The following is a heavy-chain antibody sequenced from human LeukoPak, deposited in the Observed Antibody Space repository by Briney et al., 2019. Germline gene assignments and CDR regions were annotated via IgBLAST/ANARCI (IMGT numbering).Heavy chain of an antibody. CDR1: GFTFSTYS. J-gene: IGHJ2*01. CDR3: AASPVAAAGTRTYWYFDL. V-gene: IGHV3-21*01. CDR2: ISRSSTYI. D-gene: IGHD6-13*01. Sequence: TSGGSLRLSCAASGFTFSTYSMTWVRQAPGKGLEWVSSISRSSTYIYYADSVKGRFTISRDNAKNSLYLQMNGLGAEDTAVYYCAASPVAAAGTRTYWYFDLWGRGTLVTVSS.